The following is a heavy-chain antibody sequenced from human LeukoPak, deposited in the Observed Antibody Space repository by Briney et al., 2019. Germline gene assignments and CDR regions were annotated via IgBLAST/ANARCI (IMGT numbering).Heavy chain of an antibody. CDR2: IIPIFGTA. V-gene: IGHV1-69*13. Sequence: GASVKVSCKASGGTFISYAISWVRQAPGQGLEWMGGIIPIFGTANYAQKFQGRVTITADESTSTAYMELSSLRSEDTAVYYCARAAAGILAWFDPWGQGTLVTVSS. D-gene: IGHD6-13*01. J-gene: IGHJ5*02. CDR1: GGTFISYA. CDR3: ARAAAGILAWFDP.